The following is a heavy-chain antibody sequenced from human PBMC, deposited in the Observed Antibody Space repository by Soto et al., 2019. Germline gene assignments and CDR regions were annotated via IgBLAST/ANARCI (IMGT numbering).Heavy chain of an antibody. Sequence: SGPTLVNPTQTLTLTCTFSGFSLTSGVVGVGWIRQPPGEALEWLALIYWNDEQYYNPSLRNRLTITGDTSKNQVVLTMTNMDPVDTATYYCAHRLPGPSGYDVWGPATSLTVSS. CDR2: IYWNDEQ. CDR1: GFSLTSGVVG. J-gene: IGHJ6*02. CDR3: AHRLPGPSGYDV. V-gene: IGHV2-5*01. D-gene: IGHD6-13*01.